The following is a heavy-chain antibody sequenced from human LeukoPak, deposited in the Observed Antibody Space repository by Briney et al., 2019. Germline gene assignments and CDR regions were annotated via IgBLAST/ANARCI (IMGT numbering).Heavy chain of an antibody. CDR2: IYYSGST. D-gene: IGHD6-13*01. CDR1: GGSISSSSYY. V-gene: IGHV4-39*01. Sequence: SETLSLTCTVSGGSISSSSYYWGWIRQPPGKGLEWIGSIYYSGSTYYNPSLKSRVTISVDTSKNQFSLKLSSVTAADTAVYYCARGRPRIAAAGRTDADYWGQGTLVTVSS. CDR3: ARGRPRIAAAGRTDADY. J-gene: IGHJ4*02.